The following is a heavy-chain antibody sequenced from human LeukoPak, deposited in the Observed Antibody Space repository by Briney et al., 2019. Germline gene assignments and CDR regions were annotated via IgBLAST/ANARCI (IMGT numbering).Heavy chain of an antibody. D-gene: IGHD3-16*01. J-gene: IGHJ4*02. CDR2: IIPILGIA. Sequence: ASVKVSCKASGGTFSSYAISWVRQAPGQGLEWMGRIIPILGIANYAQKFQGRVTITADKSTSTAYMELSSLRSEDTAVYYCARDTGDGPDGYWGQGTLVTVSS. CDR3: ARDTGDGPDGY. CDR1: GGTFSSYA. V-gene: IGHV1-69*04.